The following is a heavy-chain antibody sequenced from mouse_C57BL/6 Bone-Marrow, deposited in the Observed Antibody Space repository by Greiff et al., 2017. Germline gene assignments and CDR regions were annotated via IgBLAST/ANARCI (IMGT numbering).Heavy chain of an antibody. J-gene: IGHJ4*01. CDR3: ARSPTFFGYPFYAMDY. CDR1: GYTFTDYY. D-gene: IGHD1-2*01. Sequence: EVQLQQSGPELVKPGASVKISCKASGYTFTDYYMNWVKQSHGKSLEWIGDINPNNGGTSYNQKFKGKATLTVDKSSSTAYMELRSLTSEDSAVYYCARSPTFFGYPFYAMDYWGQGTSVTVSS. CDR2: INPNNGGT. V-gene: IGHV1-26*01.